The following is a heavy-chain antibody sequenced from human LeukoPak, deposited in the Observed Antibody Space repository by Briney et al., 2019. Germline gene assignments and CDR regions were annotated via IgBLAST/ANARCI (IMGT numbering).Heavy chain of an antibody. CDR1: GFTFRIYD. CDR2: ITSTSATK. CDR3: VRDGGGLDC. D-gene: IGHD3-16*01. Sequence: GGSLRLSCAASGFTFRIYDMNWVRQAPGQGLEWVSYITSTSATKYYADSVKGRFTVSRDNAKSSLFLQMNSLRDEDTAVYYCVRDGGGLDCWGQGTLVTVCS. V-gene: IGHV3-48*02. J-gene: IGHJ4*02.